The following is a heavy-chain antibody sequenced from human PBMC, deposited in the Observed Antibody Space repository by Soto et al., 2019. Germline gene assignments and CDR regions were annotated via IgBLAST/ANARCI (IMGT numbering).Heavy chain of an antibody. CDR1: GFTFSSYG. CDR3: AKAAAGPALDY. J-gene: IGHJ4*02. Sequence: GGSLRLSCAASGFTFSSYGMHWVRQAPGKGLEWVAVIWYDGSNKYYADSVKGRFTISRDNSKNTLYLQMNSLRAEDTAVYYCAKAAAGPALDYWGQGTLVTVSS. D-gene: IGHD6-13*01. V-gene: IGHV3-30*02. CDR2: IWYDGSNK.